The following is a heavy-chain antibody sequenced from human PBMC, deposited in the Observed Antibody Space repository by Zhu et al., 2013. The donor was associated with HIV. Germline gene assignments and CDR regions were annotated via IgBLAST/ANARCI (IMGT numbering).Heavy chain of an antibody. J-gene: IGHJ3*02. CDR2: INSDGSST. D-gene: IGHD6-13*01. V-gene: IGHV3-74*01. Sequence: VQLVESGGGVVQPGRSLRLSCAASGFTFSSYWMHWVRQAPGKGLVWVSRINSDGSSTSYADSVKGRFTISRDNAKNTLYLQMNSLRAEDTAVYYCAREGVAAAAGTIDAFDIWGQGTMVTGLF. CDR3: AREGVAAAAGTIDAFDI. CDR1: GFTFSSYW.